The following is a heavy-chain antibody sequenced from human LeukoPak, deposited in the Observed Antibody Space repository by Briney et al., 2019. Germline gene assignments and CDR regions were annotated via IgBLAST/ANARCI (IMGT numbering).Heavy chain of an antibody. J-gene: IGHJ4*02. V-gene: IGHV4-34*01. CDR2: INHSRST. CDR1: GVSFSGYY. D-gene: IGHD6-19*01. CDR3: ARERSSGWIDY. Sequence: TETLSLTFAVYGVSFSGYYWSWIRQPSGKGLEWIGEINHSRSTNYNPSLKSRVTISIATSKDQFSLKLNSVTAADTAVYYCARERSSGWIDYWGQGTLVTVSS.